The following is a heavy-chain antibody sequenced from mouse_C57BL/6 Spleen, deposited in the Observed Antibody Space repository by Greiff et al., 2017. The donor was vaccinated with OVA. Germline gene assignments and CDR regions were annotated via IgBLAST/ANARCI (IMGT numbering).Heavy chain of an antibody. J-gene: IGHJ3*01. D-gene: IGHD1-1*01. CDR2: IDPEDGET. CDR1: GFNFTDYY. CDR3: ARDSCGSSWFAY. V-gene: IGHV14-2*01. Sequence: VHVKQSGAELVKPGASVKLSCTASGFNFTDYYMHWVKQRTEQGLEWIGRIDPEDGETKYAPKFQGKATRTADTASNTAYLQLSSLTSRDTAVYYCARDSCGSSWFAYWGQGTLVTVSA.